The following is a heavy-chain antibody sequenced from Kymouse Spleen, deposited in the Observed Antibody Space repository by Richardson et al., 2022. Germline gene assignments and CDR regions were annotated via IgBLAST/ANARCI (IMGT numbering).Heavy chain of an antibody. CDR2: ISWNSGSI. CDR3: AKAPSGSYYFDY. J-gene: IGHJ4*02. V-gene: IGHV3-9*01. Sequence: EVQLVESGGGLVQPGRSLRLSCAASGFTFDDYAMHWVRQAPGKGLEWVSGISWNSGSIGYADSVKGRFTISRDNAKNSLYLQMNSLRAEDTALYYCAKAPSGSYYFDYWGQGTLVTVSS. D-gene: IGHD1-26*01. CDR1: GFTFDDYA.